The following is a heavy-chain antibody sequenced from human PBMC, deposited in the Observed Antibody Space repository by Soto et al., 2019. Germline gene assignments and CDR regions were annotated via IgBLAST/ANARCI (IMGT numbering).Heavy chain of an antibody. V-gene: IGHV4-59*01. CDR2: IYYSGST. D-gene: IGHD3-22*01. CDR3: ARGFYDSSGYYDYYYYYYGMDV. J-gene: IGHJ6*02. CDR1: GGSISSYY. Sequence: QVQLQESGPGLVKPSETLSLTCTVSGGSISSYYWSWIRQPPGKGLGWIGYIYYSGSTNYNPSLKSRVTISVDTSKNQFSLKLSSVTAADTAVYYCARGFYDSSGYYDYYYYYYGMDVWGQGTTVTVSS.